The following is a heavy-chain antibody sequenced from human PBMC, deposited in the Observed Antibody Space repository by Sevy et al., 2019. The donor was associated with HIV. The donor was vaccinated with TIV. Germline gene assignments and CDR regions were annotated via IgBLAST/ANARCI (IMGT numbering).Heavy chain of an antibody. CDR3: ARTLRGNFDSSASAFDI. V-gene: IGHV4-38-2*01. J-gene: IGHJ3*02. Sequence: SETLSLTCAVPGYSIRSDDYWVWIRQPPGKGLEWIGNIFHSGSTYYNPSLKSRVSVSVDTSLNRFSLKLNSVTAADTAVYYCARTLRGNFDSSASAFDIWGQGTMVTVSS. D-gene: IGHD3-22*01. CDR1: GYSIRSDDY. CDR2: IFHSGST.